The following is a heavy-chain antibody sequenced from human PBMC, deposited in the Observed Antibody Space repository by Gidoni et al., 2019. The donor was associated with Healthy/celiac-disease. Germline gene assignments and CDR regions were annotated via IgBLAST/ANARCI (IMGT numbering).Heavy chain of an antibody. CDR2: IYYSGST. V-gene: IGHV4-39*01. J-gene: IGHJ6*03. CDR1: GGSISSGNYY. CDR3: ARLLLSDDYYYYMDV. Sequence: QLQLQESGPGLVKPSETLSLTCTVSGGSISSGNYYWGWIRQPPGKGLEWIGSIYYSGSTYYNPSLKSRVTISVDTSKNQFSLKLSSVTAADTAVYYCARLLLSDDYYYYMDVWGKGTTVTVSS. D-gene: IGHD1-26*01.